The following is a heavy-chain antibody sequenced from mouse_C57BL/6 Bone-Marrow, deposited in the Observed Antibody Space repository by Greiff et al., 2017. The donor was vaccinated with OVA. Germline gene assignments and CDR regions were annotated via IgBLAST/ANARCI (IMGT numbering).Heavy chain of an antibody. J-gene: IGHJ4*01. CDR3: ARTTDLDD. CDR1: GYTFTSYW. CDR2: IDPSDSYT. Sequence: QVQLQQPGAELVMPGASVKLSCKASGYTFTSYWMHWVKQRPGQGLEWIGEIDPSDSYTNYNQKFKGKSTLTVDKSSSTAYMQLSSLTTEDSAVYYCARTTDLDDWGQGTSVTVS. D-gene: IGHD1-1*01. V-gene: IGHV1-69*01.